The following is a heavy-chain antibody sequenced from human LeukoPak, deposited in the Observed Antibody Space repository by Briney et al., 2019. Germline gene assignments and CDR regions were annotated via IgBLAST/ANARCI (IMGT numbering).Heavy chain of an antibody. V-gene: IGHV3-33*01. CDR2: IWHDGSNK. CDR3: ARTLYSYGRPVYYYGLDV. Sequence: GRSLRLSCAASGFTFSAYGMHWVRQAPGTGLEWVALIWHDGSNKYYEGSVKGRFTISRDDSKNMLYLQMNSLRDEDTAVYYCARTLYSYGRPVYYYGLDVWGKGTTVTVSS. CDR1: GFTFSAYG. D-gene: IGHD5-18*01. J-gene: IGHJ6*04.